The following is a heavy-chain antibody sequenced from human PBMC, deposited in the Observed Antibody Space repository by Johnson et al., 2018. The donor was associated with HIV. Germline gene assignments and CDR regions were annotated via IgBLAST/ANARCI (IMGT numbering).Heavy chain of an antibody. Sequence: VQLVESGGGLVQPGRSLRLSCAASGFTFDDYAMHWVRQAPGKGLEWVSGIRWKSGSIGHADSGQGRFPLYRDNAKNSLYLQMNSLRAEDTALYYCAKDKRESFTMIGEDRAFEVWGAGTMVTVSS. CDR1: GFTFDDYA. J-gene: IGHJ3*01. V-gene: IGHV3-9*01. CDR3: AKDKRESFTMIGEDRAFEV. CDR2: IRWKSGSI. D-gene: IGHD3-22*01.